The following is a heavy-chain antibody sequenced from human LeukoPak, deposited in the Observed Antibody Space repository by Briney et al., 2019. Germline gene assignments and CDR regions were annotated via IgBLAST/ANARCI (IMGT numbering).Heavy chain of an antibody. V-gene: IGHV3-11*01. D-gene: IGHD4-23*01. CDR2: ISTGGGGT. CDR3: ARVRRGGRPTDAFEI. J-gene: IGHJ3*02. Sequence: PGGSLRLSCAASGFTFSDYYMSYIRQAPGKGLEWLSYISTGGGGTYYADSVKGRFTISRDNANNSLHLQMNSLRAEDTAVYYCARVRRGGRPTDAFEIWGQGTMVTVSS. CDR1: GFTFSDYY.